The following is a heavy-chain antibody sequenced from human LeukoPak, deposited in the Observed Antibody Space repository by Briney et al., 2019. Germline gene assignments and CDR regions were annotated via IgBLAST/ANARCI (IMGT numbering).Heavy chain of an antibody. V-gene: IGHV3-21*01. CDR2: ISSNSNNI. CDR3: AREWGYCSGGSCPPDHFDY. CDR1: GFTFSYYS. Sequence: GGSQRLSCGASGFTFSYYSMNWVRQAPGKGLEWVSSISSNSNNIYYADSVKGRFTISRDNAKNSLYLQMNSLRAEDTAVYYCAREWGYCSGGSCPPDHFDYWGQGTLVTVSS. D-gene: IGHD2-15*01. J-gene: IGHJ4*02.